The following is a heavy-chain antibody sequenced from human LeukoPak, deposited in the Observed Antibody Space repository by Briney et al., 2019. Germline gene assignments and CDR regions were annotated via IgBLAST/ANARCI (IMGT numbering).Heavy chain of an antibody. V-gene: IGHV3-9*01. Sequence: PGRSLRLSCAASGFTFDDYAVHWVRQAPGKGLEWVSGISWNSGSIGYADSVKGRFTISRDNAKNSLYLQMNSLRAEDTALYYCAKDTAGQPGYYFDYWGQGTLVTVSS. D-gene: IGHD6-25*01. CDR3: AKDTAGQPGYYFDY. J-gene: IGHJ4*02. CDR2: ISWNSGSI. CDR1: GFTFDDYA.